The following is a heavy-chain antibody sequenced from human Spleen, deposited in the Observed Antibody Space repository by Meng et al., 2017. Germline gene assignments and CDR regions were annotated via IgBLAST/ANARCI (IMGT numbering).Heavy chain of an antibody. Sequence: GESLKISCATSGFNFGGYAMNWVRQAPGKGLEWLSFISGVGTTIYYAESVKGRFTVSRDNSKNTLYLQMSSLRAEDTAVYYCARVSFSGRIVVPQYYFDYWGQGTLVTVSS. CDR3: ARVSFSGRIVVPQYYFDY. CDR1: GFNFGGYA. CDR2: ISGVGTTI. J-gene: IGHJ4*02. V-gene: IGHV3-23*01. D-gene: IGHD3-22*01.